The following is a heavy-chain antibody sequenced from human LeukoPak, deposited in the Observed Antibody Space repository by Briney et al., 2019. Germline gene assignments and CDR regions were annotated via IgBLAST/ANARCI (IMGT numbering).Heavy chain of an antibody. CDR2: ISSSSSYI. J-gene: IGHJ6*03. CDR3: ARDRKGRWELPRYYYYYMDV. Sequence: GGSLRLSCAASGFTFSSYWMSWVRQAPGKGLEWVSSISSSSSYIYYADSVKGRFTISRDNAKNSLYLQMNSLRAEDTAVYYCARDRKGRWELPRYYYYYMDVWGKGTTVTVSS. V-gene: IGHV3-21*01. CDR1: GFTFSSYW. D-gene: IGHD1-26*01.